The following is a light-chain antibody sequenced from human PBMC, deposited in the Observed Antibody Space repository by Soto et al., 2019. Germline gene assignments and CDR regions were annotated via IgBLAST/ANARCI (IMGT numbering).Light chain of an antibody. J-gene: IGKJ1*01. CDR3: QQYYSYPPT. V-gene: IGKV1-8*01. CDR1: QGISSY. CDR2: AAS. Sequence: IRMTQSPTSFSASTGDRVTITCRASQGISSYLAWYQQKPGKAPKLLIYAASTLQSGVPSRFSGSGPGTDFTLTISCLQSEDFATYYCQQYYSYPPTFGQGTKVDIK.